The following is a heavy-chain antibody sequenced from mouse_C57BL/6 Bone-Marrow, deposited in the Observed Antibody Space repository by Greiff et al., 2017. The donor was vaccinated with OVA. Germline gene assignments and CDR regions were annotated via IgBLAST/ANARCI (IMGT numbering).Heavy chain of an antibody. CDR3: ARRKITTGTWLAY. D-gene: IGHD1-1*01. Sequence: QVQLQQPGAELVKPGASVKMSCKASGYTFTSYWITWVKQRPGQGLEWIGDIYPGSGSTNYNEKFKSKATLTVDTSSSTAYMQLSSLTSEDSAVYYCARRKITTGTWLAYWGQGTLVTVSA. V-gene: IGHV1-55*01. CDR2: IYPGSGST. CDR1: GYTFTSYW. J-gene: IGHJ3*01.